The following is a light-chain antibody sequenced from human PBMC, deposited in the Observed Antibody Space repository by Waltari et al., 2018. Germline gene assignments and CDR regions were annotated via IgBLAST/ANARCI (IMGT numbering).Light chain of an antibody. CDR2: DTS. CDR3: LLHYSGPRV. CDR1: TGAVTSSHY. Sequence: QAVVTQEPSVTVSPGGTVTLTCGSSTGAVTSSHYPYWFQQKPGQAPRTLVYDTSNKHSWTPARFSGSVVGGKAALTLSGAQPEDVAEYYCLLHYSGPRVFGGGTKVTVL. V-gene: IGLV7-46*01. J-gene: IGLJ2*01.